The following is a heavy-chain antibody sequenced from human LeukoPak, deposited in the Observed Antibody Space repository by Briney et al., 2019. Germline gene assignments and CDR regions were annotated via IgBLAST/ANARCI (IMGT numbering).Heavy chain of an antibody. CDR3: ARCICCSGGSCSLDSSFDF. D-gene: IGHD2-15*01. J-gene: IGHJ4*02. Sequence: KFQGRVTMTRDTSTSTVYMELSSLRSEDTAVYYCARCICCSGGSCSLDSSFDFWGQGTLVTVSS. V-gene: IGHV1-46*01.